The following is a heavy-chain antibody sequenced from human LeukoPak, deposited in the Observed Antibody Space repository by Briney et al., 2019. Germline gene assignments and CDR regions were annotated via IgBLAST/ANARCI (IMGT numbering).Heavy chain of an antibody. Sequence: SVKVSCKASGGTFSSYAISWVRQAPGQGLEWMGGIIPIFGTANYAQKFQGRVTITTDESTSTAYMELSSLRSEDTAVYYCARGGHDILTGYYFPLDYWGQGTLVTVSS. V-gene: IGHV1-69*05. CDR1: GGTFSSYA. CDR3: ARGGHDILTGYYFPLDY. CDR2: IIPIFGTA. J-gene: IGHJ4*02. D-gene: IGHD3-9*01.